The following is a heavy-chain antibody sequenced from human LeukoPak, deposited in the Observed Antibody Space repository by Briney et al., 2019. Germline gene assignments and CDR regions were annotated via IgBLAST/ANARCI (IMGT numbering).Heavy chain of an antibody. CDR1: GGSFSGYY. Sequence: SETLSLTCAVYGGSFSGYYWRWIRQPPGKGLEWIGEINHSGSTNYNPSLKSRVTISVDTSKNQFSLKLSSVTAADTAVYYCARDLGYCSGGSCLDYWGQGTLVTVSS. CDR3: ARDLGYCSGGSCLDY. D-gene: IGHD2-15*01. J-gene: IGHJ4*02. CDR2: INHSGST. V-gene: IGHV4-34*01.